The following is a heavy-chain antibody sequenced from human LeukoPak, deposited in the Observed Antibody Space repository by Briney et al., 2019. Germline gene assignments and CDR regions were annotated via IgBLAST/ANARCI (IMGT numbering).Heavy chain of an antibody. CDR3: AKHYMGSYDNRGLDY. D-gene: IGHD3-10*01. V-gene: IGHV4-39*01. Sequence: SETLSLTCNVSGGSISSSSYYWGWIRQPPGKGLEWISSIYHSGYTYYNPSVESRVAISVDTSKNQFSLKLSSVTAADTAVYYCAKHYMGSYDNRGLDYWGQGTLVTVSS. CDR2: IYHSGYT. CDR1: GGSISSSSYY. J-gene: IGHJ4*02.